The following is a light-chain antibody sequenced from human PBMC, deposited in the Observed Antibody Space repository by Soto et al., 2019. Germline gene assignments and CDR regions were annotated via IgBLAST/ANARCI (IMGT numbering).Light chain of an antibody. J-gene: IGLJ3*02. CDR2: DVN. V-gene: IGLV2-14*01. CDR3: SSYTSSTTLPWV. CDR1: SSDVGGYNY. Sequence: QSVLTQPASVSGSPGQSITISCTGTSSDVGGYNYVSWYRQHPGKAPKLMIYDVNNRPSGVSNRFSGSKSGNTASLTISGLQAEDEADYYCSSYTSSTTLPWVFGGGTQLTVL.